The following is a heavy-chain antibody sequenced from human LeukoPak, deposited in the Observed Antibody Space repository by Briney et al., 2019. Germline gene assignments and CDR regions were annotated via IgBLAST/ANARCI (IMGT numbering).Heavy chain of an antibody. Sequence: PSETLSLTCTVSGGSISSSSYYWGWIRQPPGKGLEWIGSIYYSGSTYYNPSLKSRVTISVDTSKNQFPLKLSSVTAADTAVYYCARYYGSGSYYPYYFDYWGQGTLVTVSS. V-gene: IGHV4-39*01. CDR3: ARYYGSGSYYPYYFDY. CDR1: GGSISSSSYY. CDR2: IYYSGST. J-gene: IGHJ4*02. D-gene: IGHD3-10*01.